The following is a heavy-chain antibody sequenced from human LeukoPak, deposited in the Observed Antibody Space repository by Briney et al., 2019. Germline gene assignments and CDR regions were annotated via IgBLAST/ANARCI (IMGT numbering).Heavy chain of an antibody. CDR3: ARDGLGYCSSTSCYPENWFDP. Sequence: GASVKVSCKASGYTFTGYYMHWVRQAPGQGLEWMGWINPNSGGTNYAQKFQGRVTMTRDTSISTAYMELSRLRSDDTAVYYCARDGLGYCSSTSCYPENWFDPWGQGTLVTVPS. J-gene: IGHJ5*02. CDR1: GYTFTGYY. V-gene: IGHV1-2*02. CDR2: INPNSGGT. D-gene: IGHD2-2*01.